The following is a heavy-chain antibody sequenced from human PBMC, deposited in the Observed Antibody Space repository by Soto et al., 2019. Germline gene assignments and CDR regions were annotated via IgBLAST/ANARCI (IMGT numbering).Heavy chain of an antibody. D-gene: IGHD2-21*02. V-gene: IGHV1-3*01. CDR1: GYTFTRYA. CDR3: ARNSYISGDDDSYYFDY. J-gene: IGHJ4*02. CDR2: INPGNGDT. Sequence: KVSCKASGYTFTRYAMHWVRQAPGQRPEWMGWINPGNGDTKYSEKLQGRVTFTRDTSATTIYMELSSLRSEDTALYYCARNSYISGDDDSYYFDYWGQGTPVTVSS.